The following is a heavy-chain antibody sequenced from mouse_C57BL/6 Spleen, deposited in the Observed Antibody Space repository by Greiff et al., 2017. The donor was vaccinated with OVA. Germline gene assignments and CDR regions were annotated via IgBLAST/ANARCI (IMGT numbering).Heavy chain of an antibody. V-gene: IGHV5-4*01. Sequence: EVQLQESGGGLVKPGGSLKLSCAASGFTFSSYAMSWVRQTPEKRLEWVATISDGGSYTYYPDTVKGRFTISRDNAKNNLYLQMSHLKSEDTAMYYCAREREGFTTVVATEAMDYWGQGTSVTVSS. CDR3: AREREGFTTVVATEAMDY. J-gene: IGHJ4*01. CDR1: GFTFSSYA. D-gene: IGHD1-1*01. CDR2: ISDGGSYT.